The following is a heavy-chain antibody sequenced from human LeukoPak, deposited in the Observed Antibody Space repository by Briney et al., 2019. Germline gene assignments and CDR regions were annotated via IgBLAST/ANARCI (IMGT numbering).Heavy chain of an antibody. CDR1: GGSFSGYY. D-gene: IGHD3-10*01. CDR3: ARGPWFGELSLAFDI. J-gene: IGHJ3*02. CDR2: INHSGST. V-gene: IGHV4-34*01. Sequence: SETLSLTCAVYGGSFSGYYWSWIRQPPGKGLEWIGEINHSGSTNYNPSLKSRVTISVDTSKNQFSLKLSSVTAADTAVYYCARGPWFGELSLAFDIWGQGTMVTVSS.